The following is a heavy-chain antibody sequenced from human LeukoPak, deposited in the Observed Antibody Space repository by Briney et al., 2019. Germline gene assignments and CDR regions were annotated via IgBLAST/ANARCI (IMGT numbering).Heavy chain of an antibody. V-gene: IGHV4-34*01. CDR2: ISHRGST. J-gene: IGHJ4*02. Sequence: PSETLSLTCAVYGGSFSAYYWSWIRQSPGKGLEWIGEISHRGSTTYNPSLKSQVTISVDTSKNQFSLKVNSVTAADTAVYYCASSDYGDYPGTDYWGQGILVTVSS. D-gene: IGHD4-17*01. CDR3: ASSDYGDYPGTDY. CDR1: GGSFSAYY.